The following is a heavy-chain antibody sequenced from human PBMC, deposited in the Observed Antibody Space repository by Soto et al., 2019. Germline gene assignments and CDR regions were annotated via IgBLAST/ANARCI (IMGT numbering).Heavy chain of an antibody. CDR3: ARDELRYFDWLSSPGYYYGMDV. Sequence: APVKVSCKDSGYTFTSYGISWVQQAPGQGLEWMGWISAYNGNTNYAQKLQGRVTMTTDTSTSTAYMELRSLRSDDTAVYYCARDELRYFDWLSSPGYYYGMDVWGQGTTVT. CDR2: ISAYNGNT. CDR1: GYTFTSYG. V-gene: IGHV1-18*04. J-gene: IGHJ6*02. D-gene: IGHD3-9*01.